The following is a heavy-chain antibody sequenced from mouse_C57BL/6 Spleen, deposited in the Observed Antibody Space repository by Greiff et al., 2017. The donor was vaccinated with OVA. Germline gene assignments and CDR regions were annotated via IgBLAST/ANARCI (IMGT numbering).Heavy chain of an antibody. J-gene: IGHJ2*01. V-gene: IGHV1-82*01. Sequence: QVQLQQSGPELVKPGASVKISCKASGYAFSSSWMTWVKQRPGKGLEWIGRIYPGDGDTNYNGKFKGRATLTADKSSSTAYMQLSSLTSEDSAVYFCARASPYYFDYWGQGTTLTVSS. CDR3: ARASPYYFDY. CDR1: GYAFSSSW. D-gene: IGHD6-2*01. CDR2: IYPGDGDT.